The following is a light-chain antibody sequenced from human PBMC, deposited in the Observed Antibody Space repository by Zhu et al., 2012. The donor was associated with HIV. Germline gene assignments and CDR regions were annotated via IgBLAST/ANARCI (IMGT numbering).Light chain of an antibody. Sequence: EIVLTQSPGTLSLSPGERATLSCRASQTVSRNYSAWYQQKPGQAPRLLIYGASRRVTGIPDRFSGSGSGTDFTLTISRLEPEDFAVYYCQHYVPSPMYTFGQGTKLEIK. J-gene: IGKJ2*01. V-gene: IGKV3-20*01. CDR2: GAS. CDR1: QTVSRNY. CDR3: QHYVPSPMYT.